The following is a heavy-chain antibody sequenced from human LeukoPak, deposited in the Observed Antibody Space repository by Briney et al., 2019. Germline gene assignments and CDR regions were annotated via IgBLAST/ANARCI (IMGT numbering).Heavy chain of an antibody. CDR1: GYTFTSYV. V-gene: IGHV1-18*04. CDR3: ARAAVVVVAATWLGYYYGMDV. CDR2: ISAYNGNT. Sequence: ASVKVSCKASGYTFTSYVISWVRQPPGQGLEWMGWISAYNGNTNYAQKLQGRVTMTTDTSTSTAYMELRSLRSDDTAVYYCARAAVVVVAATWLGYYYGMDVWGKGTTVTVSS. D-gene: IGHD2-15*01. J-gene: IGHJ6*04.